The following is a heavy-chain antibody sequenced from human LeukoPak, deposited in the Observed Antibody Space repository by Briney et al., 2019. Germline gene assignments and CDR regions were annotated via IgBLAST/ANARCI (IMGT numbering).Heavy chain of an antibody. CDR2: IIPIFGTA. Sequence: GASVTVSCKASRCTFSSYAISWVRQAPGQRLEWMGGIIPIFGTANYAQNLQGRVTMTPDTSTNTAYMELRSLRSDDTAVYYCARLRVVPAAVDNYYYYGLDVWGKGTTVTVSS. V-gene: IGHV1-69*06. CDR3: ARLRVVPAAVDNYYYYGLDV. CDR1: RCTFSSYA. D-gene: IGHD2-2*01. J-gene: IGHJ6*04.